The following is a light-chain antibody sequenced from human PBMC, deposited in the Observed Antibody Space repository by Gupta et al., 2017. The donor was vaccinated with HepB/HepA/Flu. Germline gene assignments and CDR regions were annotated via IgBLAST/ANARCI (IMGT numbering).Light chain of an antibody. J-gene: IGLJ2*01. CDR2: DVS. CDR3: CSYAGSYTRV. CDR1: SSDVGGYNY. Sequence: QSALTQPRSVSGSPGQSVTNSCTGTSSDVGGYNYVSWYQQHPGKAPKLMIYDVSKRPSGVPDRFSGSKSGNTASLTISGLQAEDEADYYCCSYAGSYTRVFGGGTKLTVL. V-gene: IGLV2-11*01.